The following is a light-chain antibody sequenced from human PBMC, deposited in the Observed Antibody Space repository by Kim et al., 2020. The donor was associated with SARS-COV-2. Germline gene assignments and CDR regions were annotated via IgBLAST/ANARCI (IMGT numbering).Light chain of an antibody. V-gene: IGKV3-20*01. CDR3: QQYGSSRYT. J-gene: IGKJ2*01. CDR2: GAS. CDR1: QSISSSY. Sequence: LSQEERAALSCRASQSISSSYLGRYQQKPGQAPRLLIYGASSRATGIPDRVSGSGSGKDFTLTISRLEHEDFEVYYCQQYGSSRYTFGQGTKLEI.